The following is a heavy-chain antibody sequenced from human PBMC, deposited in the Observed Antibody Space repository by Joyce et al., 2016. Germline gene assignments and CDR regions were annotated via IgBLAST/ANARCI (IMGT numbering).Heavy chain of an antibody. J-gene: IGHJ5*02. CDR1: GGTFSNYA. CDR2: IIPFSETV. CDR3: ATGQGTSFALPFDP. Sequence: QVQLVQSGAEVKKPGSSMKVSCTASGGTFSNYAFNWVRQAPGQGLEGMGGIIPFSETVEYAQKFEGRVTITADESTTTAYLELTRLRSADTAIYFWATGQGTSFALPFDPWGQGTLVTVTS. V-gene: IGHV1-69*01. D-gene: IGHD3-16*01.